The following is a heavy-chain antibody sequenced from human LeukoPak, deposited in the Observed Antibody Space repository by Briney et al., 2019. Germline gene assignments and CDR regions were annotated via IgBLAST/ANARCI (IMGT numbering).Heavy chain of an antibody. CDR2: IYYSGST. D-gene: IGHD1-1*01. Sequence: PSQTLSLTCTVSGGSISSGGYYWSWIRQHPGKGLEWIGYIYYSGSTYYNPSLKSRVTISVDTSKNQFSLKLSSVTAADTAVYYCATRGQTGTVRALDAFDIWGQGTMVTVSS. CDR3: ATRGQTGTVRALDAFDI. CDR1: GGSISSGGYY. J-gene: IGHJ3*02. V-gene: IGHV4-31*03.